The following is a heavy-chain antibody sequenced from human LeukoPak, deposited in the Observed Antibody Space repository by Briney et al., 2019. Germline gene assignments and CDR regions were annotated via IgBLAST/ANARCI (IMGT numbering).Heavy chain of an antibody. V-gene: IGHV4-59*01. CDR2: IYYSGST. D-gene: IGHD6-19*01. Sequence: PSETLSLTCTVSGGSISSYYWSWIRQPPGKVLEWIGYIYYSGSTNYNPSLKSRVTISVDTSKNQFSLKLSSVTAADTAVYYCARGGSGWPYYFDYWGQGTLVTVSS. J-gene: IGHJ4*02. CDR3: ARGGSGWPYYFDY. CDR1: GGSISSYY.